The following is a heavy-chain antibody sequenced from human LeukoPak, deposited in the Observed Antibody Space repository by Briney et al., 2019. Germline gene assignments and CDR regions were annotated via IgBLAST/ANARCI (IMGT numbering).Heavy chain of an antibody. CDR1: GGTFSSYA. D-gene: IGHD3-9*01. CDR3: ARNSVLRYFDWLFFFDY. CDR2: IIPNFGTA. Sequence: SVKVSCKASGGTFSSYAISWVRQAPGQGLEWMGGIIPNFGTANYAQKFQGRVTITADESTSTAYMELSSLRSEDTAVYYCARNSVLRYFDWLFFFDYWGQGTLVTVSS. V-gene: IGHV1-69*13. J-gene: IGHJ4*02.